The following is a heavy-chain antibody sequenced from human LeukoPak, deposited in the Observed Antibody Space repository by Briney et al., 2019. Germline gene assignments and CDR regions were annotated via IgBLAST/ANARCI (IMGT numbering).Heavy chain of an antibody. CDR3: ARVSGQRGFDP. CDR1: GFAIGGFA. Sequence: PGRSLRLSCTASGFAIGGFAMSWFRQAPGKGLEWVGFIRSKAYGGTTEYAASVKGRFTISRDDCKSIGYLQMICVKTEDTGVYYCARVSGQRGFDPWGQGTLVTVSS. CDR2: IRSKAYGGTT. D-gene: IGHD3-3*01. J-gene: IGHJ5*02. V-gene: IGHV3-49*03.